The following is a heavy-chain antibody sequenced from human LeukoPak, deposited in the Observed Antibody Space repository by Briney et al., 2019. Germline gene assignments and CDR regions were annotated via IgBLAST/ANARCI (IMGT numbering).Heavy chain of an antibody. CDR2: MYSCGWT. CDR3: ARDSGYPDY. D-gene: IGHD3-22*01. J-gene: IGHJ4*02. V-gene: IGHV4-4*07. Sequence: SETLSLTCTVSGGSINSYYWSGMRQPAGKGLEWIGRMYSCGWTKYSTPLKGPVTMSADTPKNQFSLKLSSLTAADTAVYYCARDSGYPDYWGQGTLVTVSS. CDR1: GGSINSYY.